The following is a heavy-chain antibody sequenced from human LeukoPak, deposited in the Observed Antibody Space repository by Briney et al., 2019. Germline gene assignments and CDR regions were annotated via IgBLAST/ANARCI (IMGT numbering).Heavy chain of an antibody. CDR1: GFTFSSYG. V-gene: IGHV3-30*18. CDR2: ISYDGSNK. CDR3: AKDLASSGLDP. J-gene: IGHJ5*02. D-gene: IGHD6-25*01. Sequence: GGSLRLSCAASGFTFSSYGMHWVRQAPGKGLEWVAVISYDGSNKYYADSVKGRFTISRDNSKNTLYLQMNSLRAEDTAVYYCAKDLASSGLDPWGQGTLVTVSS.